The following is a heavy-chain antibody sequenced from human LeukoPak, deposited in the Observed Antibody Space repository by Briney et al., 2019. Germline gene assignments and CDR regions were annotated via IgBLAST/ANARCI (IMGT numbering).Heavy chain of an antibody. V-gene: IGHV1-69*13. CDR2: ITPMFGTS. D-gene: IGHD1-14*01. Sequence: SVKVSCKASGGTFSRHTISWVRQSPVQGLEWMGGITPMFGTSNYAQKFRGRVTITADESTSTAYVELSSLRSEDTAVYYCARDSSEFRSLLFHWGQGTLVTVSS. J-gene: IGHJ1*01. CDR1: GGTFSRHT. CDR3: ARDSSEFRSLLFH.